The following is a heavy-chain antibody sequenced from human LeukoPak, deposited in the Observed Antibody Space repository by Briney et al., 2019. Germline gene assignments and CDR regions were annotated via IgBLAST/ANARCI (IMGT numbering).Heavy chain of an antibody. J-gene: IGHJ4*02. CDR3: AKDRQYSSSWYVDY. V-gene: IGHV3-30*18. CDR1: GFXFITAA. D-gene: IGHD6-13*01. CDR2: ISYDGSNK. Sequence: GGSLRLSCAASGFXFITAAMTWVRQAPGKGLEWVAVISYDGSNKYYADSVKGRFTISRDNSKNTLYLQMNSLRAEDTAVYYCAKDRQYSSSWYVDYWGQGTLVTVSS.